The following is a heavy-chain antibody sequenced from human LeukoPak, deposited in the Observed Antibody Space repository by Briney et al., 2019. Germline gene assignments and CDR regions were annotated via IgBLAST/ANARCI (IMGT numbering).Heavy chain of an antibody. Sequence: ASVKVSCKASGYTFTSYGISWVRQAPGQGLEWMGWISAYNGNTNYAQKLQGRVTMITDTSTSTAYMELRSLRSDDMAVYYCARGGHYGSGSYRREFDYWGQGTLVTVSS. D-gene: IGHD3-10*01. J-gene: IGHJ4*02. CDR2: ISAYNGNT. CDR1: GYTFTSYG. CDR3: ARGGHYGSGSYRREFDY. V-gene: IGHV1-18*03.